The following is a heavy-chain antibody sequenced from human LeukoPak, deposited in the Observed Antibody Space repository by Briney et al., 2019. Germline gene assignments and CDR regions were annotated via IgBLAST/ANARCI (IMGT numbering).Heavy chain of an antibody. Sequence: SETLSLTCTVSGGSISSGSYYWSWIRQPAGKGLEWIGRIYTSGSTNYNPSLKSRVTISVDTSKNQFSLKLSSVTAADTAVYYCAGGGGGVVIRVRAFDIWGQGTMVTVSS. J-gene: IGHJ3*02. V-gene: IGHV4-61*02. CDR2: IYTSGST. CDR3: AGGGGGVVIRVRAFDI. D-gene: IGHD3-3*01. CDR1: GGSISSGSYY.